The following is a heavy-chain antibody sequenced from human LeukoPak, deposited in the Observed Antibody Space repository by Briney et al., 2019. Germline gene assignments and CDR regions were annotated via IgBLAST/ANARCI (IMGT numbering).Heavy chain of an antibody. CDR2: ISGSGGST. CDR3: AKEVDIVVVPAAIDY. V-gene: IGHV3-23*01. J-gene: IGHJ4*02. D-gene: IGHD2-2*03. Sequence: GGSLRLSCAASGFTFSSYAMSWVRQAPGKGLEWASAISGSGGSTYYADSVKGRFTISRDNSKNTLYLQMNSLRAEDTAVYYCAKEVDIVVVPAAIDYWGQGTLVTVSS. CDR1: GFTFSSYA.